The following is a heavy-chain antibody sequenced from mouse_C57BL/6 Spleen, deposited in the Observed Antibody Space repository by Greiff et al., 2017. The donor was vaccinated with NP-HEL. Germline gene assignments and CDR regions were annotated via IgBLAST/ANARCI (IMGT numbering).Heavy chain of an antibody. J-gene: IGHJ1*03. V-gene: IGHV1-82*01. Sequence: VQLQESGPELVKPGASVKISCKASSYAFSSSWMNWVKQRPGKGLEWIGRIYPGDGDTNYNGKFKGKATLTADKSSSTAYMQLSSLTSEDSAVYFCASRANWEGDWYFDVWGTGTTVTVSS. D-gene: IGHD4-1*01. CDR2: IYPGDGDT. CDR3: ASRANWEGDWYFDV. CDR1: SYAFSSSW.